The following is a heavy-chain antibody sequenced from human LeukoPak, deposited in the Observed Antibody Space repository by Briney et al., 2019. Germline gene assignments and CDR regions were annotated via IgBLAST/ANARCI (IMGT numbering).Heavy chain of an antibody. D-gene: IGHD2-2*01. V-gene: IGHV3-23*01. CDR2: ISGSGGTT. J-gene: IGHJ4*01. CDR3: AKAVGTSRAGVDY. CDR1: GFTFSKNA. Sequence: GGSLRLSCAASGFTFSKNAMTWVRQAPGKGLEWVSGISGSGGTTYYADSVKGRFTISRYNSKNTLYLQMNSLRAEDTAVYYCAKAVGTSRAGVDYWGQGTLLTVSS.